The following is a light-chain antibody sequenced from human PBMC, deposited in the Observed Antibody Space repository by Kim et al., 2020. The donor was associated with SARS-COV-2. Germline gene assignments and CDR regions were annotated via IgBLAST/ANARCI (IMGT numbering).Light chain of an antibody. CDR2: GKY. Sequence: ALGQTVRLTCQEDSLRNYYATWYQQRPGQAPVLVLYGKYNRPSGIPDLFSGSASGNTASLTITGAQAEDEADYYCNSRDSSGDHVVFGGGTKLTVL. CDR3: NSRDSSGDHVV. J-gene: IGLJ3*02. V-gene: IGLV3-19*01. CDR1: SLRNYY.